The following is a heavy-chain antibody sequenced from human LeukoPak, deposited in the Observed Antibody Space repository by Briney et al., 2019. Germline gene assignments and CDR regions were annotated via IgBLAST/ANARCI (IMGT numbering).Heavy chain of an antibody. V-gene: IGHV3-7*01. CDR2: IKTDGSEK. CDR3: ARDDFWSGSTPGY. Sequence: GGSLRLSCEGSGFTFSNYWMGWVRQAPGKGLQWVANIKTDGSEKYYVDSVKGRFTISRDNAKNSLYLQMNSLRAEDTAVYYCARDDFWSGSTPGYWGQGTLVTVSS. J-gene: IGHJ4*02. CDR1: GFTFSNYW. D-gene: IGHD3-3*01.